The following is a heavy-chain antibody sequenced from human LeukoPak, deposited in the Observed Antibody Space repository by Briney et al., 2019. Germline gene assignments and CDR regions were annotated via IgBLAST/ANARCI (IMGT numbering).Heavy chain of an antibody. CDR2: ISWNSGSV. V-gene: IGHV3-9*01. CDR3: AKDRFSTTIDGMDV. D-gene: IGHD5-24*01. Sequence: PCRSLRLSCAAPGFTLDGYAMHWVRPAPGKGLEWVSGISWNSGSVGYADSVKGRFTISRDNAKNSLYLQMNSLRAEDTALYYCAKDRFSTTIDGMDVWGQGTTVTVSS. J-gene: IGHJ6*02. CDR1: GFTLDGYA.